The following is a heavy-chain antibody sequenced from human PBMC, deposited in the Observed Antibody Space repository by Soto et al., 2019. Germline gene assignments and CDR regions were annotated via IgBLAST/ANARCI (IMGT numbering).Heavy chain of an antibody. V-gene: IGHV3-9*01. CDR1: GFKFEDYA. CDR3: AKAGCSDANCHFWALES. J-gene: IGHJ4*02. CDR2: INWNSGNV. Sequence: EMQLVESGGGLVPPGRSLRLSCAGFGFKFEDYAMHWVRQVPGKGMEWVAYINWNSGNVKYADSVKGRFTISRDNAKNSLYLHMTSLKSADTALYYCAKAGCSDANCHFWALESCGQGTLVSVSS. D-gene: IGHD6-19*01.